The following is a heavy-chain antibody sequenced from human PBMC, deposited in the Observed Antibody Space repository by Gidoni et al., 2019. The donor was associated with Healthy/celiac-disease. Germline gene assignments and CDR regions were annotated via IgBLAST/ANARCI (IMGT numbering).Heavy chain of an antibody. J-gene: IGHJ4*02. CDR2: IYWDDDK. CDR1: GFSLSTSGVG. CDR3: AHKAGRYSSSSFEEYYFDY. V-gene: IGHV2-5*02. D-gene: IGHD6-6*01. Sequence: QITLKESGPTLVKPTQTLTLTCTFSGFSLSTSGVGVGWIRQPPGKALEWLALIYWDDDKRYSPSLTSRLTITKDTSKNQVVLTMTNMDPVDTSTYYCAHKAGRYSSSSFEEYYFDYWGQGTLVTVSS.